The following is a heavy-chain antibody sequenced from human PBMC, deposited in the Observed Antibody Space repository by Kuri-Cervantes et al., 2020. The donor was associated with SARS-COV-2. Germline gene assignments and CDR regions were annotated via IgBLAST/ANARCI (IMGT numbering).Heavy chain of an antibody. CDR2: ISSSSSYT. J-gene: IGHJ6*02. D-gene: IGHD3-3*01. CDR3: ARDLLNVWSGYYYYYGMYV. Sequence: GESLKISCAASGFTFSDYYMSWIRQAPGKGLEWVSYISSSSSYTNYADSVKGRFTISRDNAKNSLYLQMNSLGDEDTAVYYCARDLLNVWSGYYYYYGMYVWGQGTTVTVSS. V-gene: IGHV3-11*06. CDR1: GFTFSDYY.